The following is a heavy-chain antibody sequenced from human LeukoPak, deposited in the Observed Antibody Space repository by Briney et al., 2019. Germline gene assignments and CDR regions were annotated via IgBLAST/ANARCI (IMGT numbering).Heavy chain of an antibody. CDR3: ARVLLERGYSYGSGLDYYGMDV. V-gene: IGHV1-69*13. D-gene: IGHD5-18*01. J-gene: IGHJ6*04. CDR2: IIPIFGTA. Sequence: SVKVSCKASGGTFSSYAISWVRQAPGQGLEWMGGIIPIFGTANYAQKFQGRVTITADESTSIAYMELSSLRSEDTAVYYCARVLLERGYSYGSGLDYYGMDVWGKGTTVTVSS. CDR1: GGTFSSYA.